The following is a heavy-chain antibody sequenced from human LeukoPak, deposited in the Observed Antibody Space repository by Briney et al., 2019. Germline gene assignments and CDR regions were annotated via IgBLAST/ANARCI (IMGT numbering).Heavy chain of an antibody. V-gene: IGHV1-18*01. J-gene: IGHJ5*02. D-gene: IGHD3-10*01. CDR3: ARRLPEYGSGSYYEWQFDP. Sequence: ASVTVSCTASGYTFTSYGISWVRQAPGQGLEWMGWISAYNGNTNYAQKLQGRVTMTTDTSTSTAYMELRSLRSDDTAVYYCARRLPEYGSGSYYEWQFDPWGQGTLVTVSS. CDR2: ISAYNGNT. CDR1: GYTFTSYG.